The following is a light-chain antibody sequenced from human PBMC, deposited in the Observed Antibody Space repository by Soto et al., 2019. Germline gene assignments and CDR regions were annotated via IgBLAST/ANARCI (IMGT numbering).Light chain of an antibody. J-gene: IGLJ1*01. V-gene: IGLV2-8*01. CDR2: EVN. CDR1: IDDIGGYGY. CDR3: SSYAVKKNFVV. Sequence: QSVLPQAPCASGSPGHSVTITRTGSIDDIGGYGYVFWYQQPPGRTPKLIIYEVNKRPSGVPDRFSGSKSGNTASLTVSGLQAEDGADYYCSSYAVKKNFVVFGSGTRITVL.